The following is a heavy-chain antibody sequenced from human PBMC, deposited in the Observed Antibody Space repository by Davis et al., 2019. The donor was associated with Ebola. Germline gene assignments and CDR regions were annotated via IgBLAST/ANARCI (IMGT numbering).Heavy chain of an antibody. V-gene: IGHV4-61*01. CDR3: AREYCSGGSCSVFDY. D-gene: IGHD2-15*01. CDR1: GGSVRSGSYY. J-gene: IGHJ4*02. Sequence: MPSETLSLTCTVSGGSVRSGSYYWSWIRQPPGKGLEWIGYIYYSGSTNYNPSLKSRVTLSVDTSKNQFSLKLSSVTAADTAVYYCAREYCSGGSCSVFDYWGQGTLVTVSS. CDR2: IYYSGST.